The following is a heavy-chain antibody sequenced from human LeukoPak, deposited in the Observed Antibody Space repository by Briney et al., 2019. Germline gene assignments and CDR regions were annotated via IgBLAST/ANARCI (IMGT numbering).Heavy chain of an antibody. V-gene: IGHV3-7*01. Sequence: GESLRLSCAASGFTFTTYWLGWVRQPPGKGLEWVANIKQDGTEKYYVDSVKGRFTISRDNAKNSLYLQMNSLRAEDTAVYYCAELGITMIGGVWGKGTTVTISS. CDR1: GFTFTTYW. CDR3: AELGITMIGGV. D-gene: IGHD3-10*02. J-gene: IGHJ6*04. CDR2: IKQDGTEK.